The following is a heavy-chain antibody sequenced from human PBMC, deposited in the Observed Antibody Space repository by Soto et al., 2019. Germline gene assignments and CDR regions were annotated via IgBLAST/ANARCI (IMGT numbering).Heavy chain of an antibody. D-gene: IGHD3-16*02. J-gene: IGHJ4*02. Sequence: PGGALRLSCSASGFTFSNAWMLWVRQAPGRGLEWVGRIKSKTDGGTTDYAAPVKGRFTISRDDSKNTLYLQMNSLKTEDTAVYYCTTGDYVWGSYRDYFDYWGQGTLVTGSS. V-gene: IGHV3-15*01. CDR1: GFTFSNAW. CDR3: TTGDYVWGSYRDYFDY. CDR2: IKSKTDGGTT.